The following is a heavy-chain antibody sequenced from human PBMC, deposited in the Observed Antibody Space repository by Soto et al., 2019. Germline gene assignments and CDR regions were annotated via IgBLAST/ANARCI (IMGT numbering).Heavy chain of an antibody. CDR3: AKTAAGGNNYYGMDV. Sequence: PGESLKISCKGSGDSFTSYWIGWARQMPGKGLEWMGIIYPGDSDTRYSPSFQGQVTISADKSISTAYLQWSSLKASDTAMYYCAKTAAGGNNYYGMDVWGQGTTVTVSS. V-gene: IGHV5-51*01. CDR1: GDSFTSYW. J-gene: IGHJ6*02. CDR2: IYPGDSDT. D-gene: IGHD6-13*01.